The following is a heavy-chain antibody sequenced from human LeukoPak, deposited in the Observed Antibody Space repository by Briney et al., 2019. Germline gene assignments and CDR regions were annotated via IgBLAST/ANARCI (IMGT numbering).Heavy chain of an antibody. D-gene: IGHD2-15*01. CDR2: IQYGGSTT. V-gene: IGHV3-74*01. J-gene: IGHJ3*02. CDR1: GFSFSSYW. Sequence: GGSLRLSCAASGFSFSSYWMHWVRQVPGKGLVWVARIQYGGSTTNYADSVKGRFTISRDNAKKTLYVQMNSLRAEDTAVYYCARALVAGVTLNALDIWGQGTMVTVSS. CDR3: ARALVAGVTLNALDI.